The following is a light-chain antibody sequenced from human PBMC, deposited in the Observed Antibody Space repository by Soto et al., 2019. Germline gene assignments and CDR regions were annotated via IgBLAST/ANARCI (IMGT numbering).Light chain of an antibody. CDR2: DVS. CDR3: CSYAGSYVYV. CDR1: SSDVGGYNY. V-gene: IGLV2-11*01. J-gene: IGLJ1*01. Sequence: QSALTQPRSVSGSPGQSVSISCTGTSSDVGGYNYVSWYQQHPGKAPKLMLHDVSKRPSGVPDRFSGPKSGNTASLTISGLQAEDEADYYCCSYAGSYVYVFGTGTKVTVL.